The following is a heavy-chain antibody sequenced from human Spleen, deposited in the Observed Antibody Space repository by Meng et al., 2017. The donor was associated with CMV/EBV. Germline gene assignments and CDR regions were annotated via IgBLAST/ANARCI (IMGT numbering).Heavy chain of an antibody. CDR3: ASLPVDTAMVPFDL. CDR2: IIPIFGTA. D-gene: IGHD5-18*01. V-gene: IGHV1-69*12. Sequence: QGRLVRSGAELKKPVSSVKVSCKASGGTFSSYAISWVRQAPGQGLEWMGGIIPIFGTANYAQKFQGRVTITADESTSTAYMELSSLRSEDTAVYYCASLPVDTAMVPFDLWGRGTLVTVSS. CDR1: GGTFSSYA. J-gene: IGHJ2*01.